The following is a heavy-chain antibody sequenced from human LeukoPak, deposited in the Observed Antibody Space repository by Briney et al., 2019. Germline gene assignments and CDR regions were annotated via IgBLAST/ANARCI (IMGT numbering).Heavy chain of an antibody. CDR3: ARAHIVVVTAIPSGAFDS. CDR1: GFTVSSNY. D-gene: IGHD2-21*02. CDR2: IYSGGTT. Sequence: GGSLRLSCATSGFTVSSNYMSWVRQAPGKGLEWVSVIYSGGTTYYADSVKGRFTISRDNSKTPLYLQMHSLSAEDTAVYYCARAHIVVVTAIPSGAFDSWGQGTMVTVSS. V-gene: IGHV3-66*01. J-gene: IGHJ3*02.